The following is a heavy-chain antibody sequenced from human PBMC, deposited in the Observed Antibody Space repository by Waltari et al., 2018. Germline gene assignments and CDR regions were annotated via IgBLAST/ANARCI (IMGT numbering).Heavy chain of an antibody. V-gene: IGHV1-3*01. J-gene: IGHJ6*02. CDR1: GYTFTSYA. CDR3: ARAQRYSSSWYYYYGMDV. D-gene: IGHD6-13*01. Sequence: QVQLVQSGAEVKKPGASVKVSCKASGYTFTSYAMHWLRQAPGQRLEWMGWINAGNGNTKYSQKFQGRVTITRDTSASTAYMELSSLRSEDTAVYYCARAQRYSSSWYYYYGMDVWGQGTTVTVSS. CDR2: INAGNGNT.